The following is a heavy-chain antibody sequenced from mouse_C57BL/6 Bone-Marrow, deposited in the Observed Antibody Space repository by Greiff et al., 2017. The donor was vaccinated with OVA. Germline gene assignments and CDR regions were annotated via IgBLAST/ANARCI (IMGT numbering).Heavy chain of an antibody. CDR3: ASGRGFPFAY. CDR1: GFSFTSYG. Sequence: VTLVESGPGLVAPSQRLSITCTVSGFSFTSYGVDWVRQSPGKGLDWLGVIWGVGSTNYNSALKSRLSISKDNSKSQVFVKMNSLQTDDTAMYYCASGRGFPFAYWGQGTLVTVSA. V-gene: IGHV2-6*01. J-gene: IGHJ3*01. CDR2: IWGVGST.